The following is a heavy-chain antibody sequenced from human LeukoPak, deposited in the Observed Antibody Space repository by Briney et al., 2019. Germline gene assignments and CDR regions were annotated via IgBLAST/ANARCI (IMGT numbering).Heavy chain of an antibody. D-gene: IGHD3-9*01. J-gene: IGHJ3*02. V-gene: IGHV3-7*03. CDR1: GFHFTTYW. Sequence: GGSLRLSCAVSGFHFTTYWMTWVRQAPGKGLEWVANIKQDGSDKNYVDSVKGRFTISRDNAKKLLWLQMNSLRAEDTAVYYCARDLPDVLTGYSDNAFDIWGQGTMVTVSS. CDR3: ARDLPDVLTGYSDNAFDI. CDR2: IKQDGSDK.